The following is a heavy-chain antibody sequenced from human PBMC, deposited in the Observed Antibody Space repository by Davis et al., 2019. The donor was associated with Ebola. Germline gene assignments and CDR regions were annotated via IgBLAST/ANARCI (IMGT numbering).Heavy chain of an antibody. CDR1: GFTVSSNY. V-gene: IGHV3-53*01. CDR2: IYGGGST. CDR3: ARGPGWFDP. J-gene: IGHJ5*02. Sequence: GESLKISCAVSGFTVSSNYMSWVRQAPGKGLEWVSVIYGGGSTYYADSVKGRFTISRDNSKNTLYLQMNSLRAEDTAVYYCARGPGWFDPWGQGTLVTVSS.